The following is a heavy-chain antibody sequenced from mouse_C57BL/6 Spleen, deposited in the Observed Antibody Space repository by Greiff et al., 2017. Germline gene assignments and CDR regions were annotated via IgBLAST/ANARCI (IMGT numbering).Heavy chain of an antibody. J-gene: IGHJ2*01. CDR1: GYAFTNYL. CDR3: AREDTTVVANFDY. D-gene: IGHD1-1*01. Sequence: QVQLQQSGAELVRPGTSVKVSCKASGYAFTNYLIEWVKQRPGQGLEWIGVINPGSGGTNYNEKFKGKATLTADKSSRTAYMQLSSLTSEDSAVYFCAREDTTVVANFDYWGQGTTLTVSS. CDR2: INPGSGGT. V-gene: IGHV1-54*01.